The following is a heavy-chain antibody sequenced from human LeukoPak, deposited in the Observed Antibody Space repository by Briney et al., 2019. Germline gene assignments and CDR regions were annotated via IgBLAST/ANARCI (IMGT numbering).Heavy chain of an antibody. CDR2: INYTGST. V-gene: IGHV4-59*01. CDR1: GGSISSYY. J-gene: IGHJ3*02. D-gene: IGHD1-26*01. CDR3: ARGGSIVGATPHDTFDI. Sequence: SETLSLTCTVSGGSISSYYWSWIRQPPGKGREWIGYINYTGSTNYNPSLKSRVTISVDTSKNQFSLKLSSVTAADTAVYYCARGGSIVGATPHDTFDIWGQGTMVTVSS.